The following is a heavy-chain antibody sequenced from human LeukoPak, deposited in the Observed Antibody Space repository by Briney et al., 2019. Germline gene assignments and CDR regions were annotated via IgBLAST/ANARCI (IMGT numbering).Heavy chain of an antibody. CDR1: GGSTSTYY. Sequence: SETLSLTCTVSGGSTSTYYWSWIRQPPGKGLEWIGYIYYSGSTYYNPSLKSRVTISVDTSKNQFSLKLSSVTAADTAVYYCARETLGAQRAFDIWGQGTMVTVSS. V-gene: IGHV4-59*12. CDR3: ARETLGAQRAFDI. D-gene: IGHD1-26*01. J-gene: IGHJ3*02. CDR2: IYYSGST.